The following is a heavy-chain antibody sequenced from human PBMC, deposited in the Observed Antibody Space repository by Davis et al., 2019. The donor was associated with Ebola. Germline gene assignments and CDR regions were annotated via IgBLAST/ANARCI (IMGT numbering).Heavy chain of an antibody. CDR2: ISNNAQSI. J-gene: IGHJ4*02. CDR3: ASQVATFSPFDY. V-gene: IGHV3-23*01. Sequence: PGGSLRLSCEVSGFTFGNYAMSWVRQAPGTGLEWVSGISNNAQSIHYADSVKGRFTISRDNYKNTLYLQMNSVKLEDAAIYYCASQVATFSPFDYWGQGTLVTASS. CDR1: GFTFGNYA.